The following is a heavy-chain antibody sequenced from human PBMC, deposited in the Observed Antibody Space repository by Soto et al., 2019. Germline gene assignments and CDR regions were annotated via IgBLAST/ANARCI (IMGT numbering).Heavy chain of an antibody. D-gene: IGHD3-10*01. Sequence: GASVKVSCKASGYTFTSYGISWVRQAPGQGLEWMGWISAYNGNTNYAQNLQGSVTMTTDTSTSTAYMELRSLRSDDTAVYYCARTYYYGSGSYTPFDYWGQGTLVTVSS. V-gene: IGHV1-18*01. CDR1: GYTFTSYG. J-gene: IGHJ4*02. CDR3: ARTYYYGSGSYTPFDY. CDR2: ISAYNGNT.